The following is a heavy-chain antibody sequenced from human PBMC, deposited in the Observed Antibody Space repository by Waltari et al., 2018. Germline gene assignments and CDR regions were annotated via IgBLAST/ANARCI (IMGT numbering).Heavy chain of an antibody. Sequence: EVQLVESGGGLVQPGGSLKLSCAASGFTFSGSAMHWVRQASGKGLEWVGRIRSKANSYATAYAASVKGRFTISREDSKNTADLQMNSLKTEDTAVYYCTRPSRKEDYWGQGTLVTVSS. CDR2: IRSKANSYAT. CDR1: GFTFSGSA. V-gene: IGHV3-73*02. CDR3: TRPSRKEDY. J-gene: IGHJ4*02.